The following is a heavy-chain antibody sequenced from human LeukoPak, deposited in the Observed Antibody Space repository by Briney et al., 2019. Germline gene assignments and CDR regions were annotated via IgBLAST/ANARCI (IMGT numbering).Heavy chain of an antibody. V-gene: IGHV4-59*01. J-gene: IGHJ6*02. CDR1: GGSISSYY. CDR2: IYYSGST. Sequence: NSSETLSLTCTVSGGSISSYYWSWIRQPPGKGLEWIGYIYYSGSTNYNPSLKSRVTISVDTSKNQFSLKLSSVTAADTAVYYCARSDYYNYYYYYGKDVWGQGTTVTVSS. CDR3: ARSDYYNYYYYYGKDV. D-gene: IGHD4-17*01.